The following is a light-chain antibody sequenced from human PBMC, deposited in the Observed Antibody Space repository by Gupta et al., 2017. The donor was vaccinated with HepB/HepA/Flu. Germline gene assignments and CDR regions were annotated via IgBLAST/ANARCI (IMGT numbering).Light chain of an antibody. V-gene: IGLV1-44*01. CDR2: RND. Sequence: QSVLTQPPSASGTPGQRVTISCSGSSSNIGVNTVNWYQQFPGTAPKLLIYRNDERPSGGPDRFSGSKSGTAASVAISGLQSEEEADYYCETWGDSLRGPNWVFGGGTRLIV. CDR1: SSNIGVNT. CDR3: ETWGDSLRGPNWV. J-gene: IGLJ3*02.